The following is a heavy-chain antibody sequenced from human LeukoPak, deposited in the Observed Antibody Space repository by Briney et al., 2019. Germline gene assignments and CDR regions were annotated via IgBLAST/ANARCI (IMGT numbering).Heavy chain of an antibody. Sequence: PGGSLRLSCAASGFNFSDHYMSWVRQTPGRGLEWVTYISGSGATLHHADSVKGRFTISRDNAKNSLSLQMNSLRAEDTALYYCARALSGSSGYYDYWGQGILVTVS. D-gene: IGHD3-22*01. CDR2: ISGSGATL. V-gene: IGHV3-11*01. CDR3: ARALSGSSGYYDY. CDR1: GFNFSDHY. J-gene: IGHJ4*02.